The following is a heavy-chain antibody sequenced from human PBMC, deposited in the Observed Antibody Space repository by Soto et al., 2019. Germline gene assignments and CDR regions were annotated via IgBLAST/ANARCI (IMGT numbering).Heavy chain of an antibody. V-gene: IGHV3-30*18. CDR3: AKSGLGSSWRNWFDP. J-gene: IGHJ5*02. D-gene: IGHD6-13*01. CDR1: GFTFSSYG. CDR2: ISYDGSNK. Sequence: GGSLRLSCAASGFTFSSYGMHWVRQAPGKGLEWVAVISYDGSNKYYADSVKGRFTISRDNSKNTLYLQMNSLRAEDTAVYYCAKSGLGSSWRNWFDPWGQGTLVTVSS.